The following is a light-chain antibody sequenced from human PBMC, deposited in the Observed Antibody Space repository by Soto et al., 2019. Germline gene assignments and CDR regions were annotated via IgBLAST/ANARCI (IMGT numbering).Light chain of an antibody. Sequence: EIVLTQSPGTLSLSPGERATLSCRASQSVSSSFLAWYQQKAGQAPRLLIYGASSRATGIPDRLSGSGSGADFTLTISRLEPEDFAVYYCQQYGSSPPWTFGQGTKVEIK. CDR1: QSVSSSF. CDR2: GAS. CDR3: QQYGSSPPWT. J-gene: IGKJ1*01. V-gene: IGKV3-20*01.